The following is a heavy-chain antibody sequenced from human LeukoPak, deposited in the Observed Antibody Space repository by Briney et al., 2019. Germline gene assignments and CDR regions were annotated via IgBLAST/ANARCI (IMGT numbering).Heavy chain of an antibody. CDR3: VSFYETY. CDR2: INSDGSWT. Sequence: GGSLRLSCAASGFTFSNYWMHWVRHAPGKGLVWVSHINSDGSWTSYADSVKGRFTISKDNAKNTVYLQMNSLRAEDTAVYYCVSFYETYWGRGTLVTVSS. CDR1: GFTFSNYW. V-gene: IGHV3-74*01. D-gene: IGHD2/OR15-2a*01. J-gene: IGHJ4*02.